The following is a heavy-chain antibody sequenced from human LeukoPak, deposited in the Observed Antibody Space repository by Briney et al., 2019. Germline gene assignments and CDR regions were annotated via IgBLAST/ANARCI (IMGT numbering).Heavy chain of an antibody. D-gene: IGHD1-7*01. CDR1: ECTFSNYG. CDR3: ARRTKLGNIDY. V-gene: IGHV3-30*03. CDR2: ISYDGSNK. J-gene: IGHJ4*02. Sequence: GGSLRLSCAASECTFSNYGVLWVRQAPGKGLEWVAVISYDGSNKYYADSVKGRFTISRDNSKNTLYLQMNSLRAEDTAVYYCARRTKLGNIDYWGQGTLVTVSS.